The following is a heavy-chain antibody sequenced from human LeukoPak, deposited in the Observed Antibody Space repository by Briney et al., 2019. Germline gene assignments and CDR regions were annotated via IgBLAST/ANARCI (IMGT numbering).Heavy chain of an antibody. CDR1: GFTISSYG. CDR3: AKDRLYSAIDSAFDY. V-gene: IGHV3-30*18. D-gene: IGHD2-2*02. CDR2: ISYDGSNK. J-gene: IGHJ4*02. Sequence: GRSRRLSCAASGFTISSYGMHWVRQAPGKGLEWVAVISYDGSNKYYADSVKGRFTISRDNSKNTLYLQMNSLRAEDTAVYYCAKDRLYSAIDSAFDYWGQGTLVTVSS.